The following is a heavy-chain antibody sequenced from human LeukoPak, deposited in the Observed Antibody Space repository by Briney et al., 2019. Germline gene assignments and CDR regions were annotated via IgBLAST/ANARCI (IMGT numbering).Heavy chain of an antibody. J-gene: IGHJ6*03. CDR1: GGSISNYY. Sequence: SETLSLTCTVSGGSISNYYWSWIRQPPGKGLEWIGYIYYSGSTKYNPSLKSRVTISVDTSKNPFSLRLSSVTAADTAVYYCARVFDSGSQAYFYYMDVWGKGTTVTISS. CDR2: IYYSGST. V-gene: IGHV4-59*01. CDR3: ARVFDSGSQAYFYYMDV. D-gene: IGHD3-10*01.